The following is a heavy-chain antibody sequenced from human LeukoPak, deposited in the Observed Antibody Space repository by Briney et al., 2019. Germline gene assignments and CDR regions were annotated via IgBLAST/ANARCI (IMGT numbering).Heavy chain of an antibody. CDR3: ARDVEIVGRNYLDV. V-gene: IGHV1-2*02. D-gene: IGHD5-12*01. Sequence: ASVKVSCKASGYTFTGYYMHWVRQAPGQGLEWMGWINPNSGGTNYAQKCQGRVTMTRNTSISTAYMELSRLRSDDTAVYYCARDVEIVGRNYLDVWGQGTPVTVSS. J-gene: IGHJ4*01. CDR1: GYTFTGYY. CDR2: INPNSGGT.